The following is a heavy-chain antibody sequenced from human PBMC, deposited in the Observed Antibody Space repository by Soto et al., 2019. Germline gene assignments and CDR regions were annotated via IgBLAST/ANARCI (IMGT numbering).Heavy chain of an antibody. D-gene: IGHD2-15*01. CDR2: IGGADITT. Sequence: PGGSLRLSCAASGFTFSDFAMSWVRQAPGKGLEWVSGIGGADITTYYAHSVKGRFTISRDNSKRSLYLQMMSLTAEDTAIYYCVRGGGGGLFDPWGQGTMVTSPQ. V-gene: IGHV3-23*01. J-gene: IGHJ5*02. CDR3: VRGGGGGLFDP. CDR1: GFTFSDFA.